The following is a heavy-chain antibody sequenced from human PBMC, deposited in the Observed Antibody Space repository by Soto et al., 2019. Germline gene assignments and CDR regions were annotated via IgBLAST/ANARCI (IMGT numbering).Heavy chain of an antibody. Sequence: EVLLLESGGGLVQPGGSLRLSCAASTFIFTNYAMSWVRQAPGEGLEWVSAISGSGGTTYYAESVKGRFSISRDNSKNTLYLQLNSLRVEDTAIYYCATISDRGIAAALDFWGQGTLVTVSS. J-gene: IGHJ4*02. V-gene: IGHV3-23*01. CDR2: ISGSGGTT. D-gene: IGHD6-13*01. CDR1: TFIFTNYA. CDR3: ATISDRGIAAALDF.